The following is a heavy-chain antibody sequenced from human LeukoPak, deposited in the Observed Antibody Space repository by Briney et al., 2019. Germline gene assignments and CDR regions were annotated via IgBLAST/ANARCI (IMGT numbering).Heavy chain of an antibody. CDR1: GGSFSGYY. D-gene: IGHD2-15*01. Sequence: SETLSLTCEVYGGSFSGYYWSWIRQPPGKGLEWIGEINHGGSTNYNPSLKSRVTISVDTSKRHFSLNLTSVTAADTAVYYCGRLVAYSDYWGQGTLVTVSS. J-gene: IGHJ4*02. CDR2: INHGGST. V-gene: IGHV4-34*01. CDR3: GRLVAYSDY.